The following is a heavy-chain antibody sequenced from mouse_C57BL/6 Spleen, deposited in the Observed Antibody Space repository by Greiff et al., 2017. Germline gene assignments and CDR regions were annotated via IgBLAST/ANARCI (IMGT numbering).Heavy chain of an antibody. CDR3: ARNWDAAY. Sequence: EVKLMESGGGLVKPGGSLKLSCAASGFTFSDYGMHWVRQAPEKGLEWVAYISSGSSTIYYADTVKGRFTISRDNAKNTLYLQMSSLRSEDTAVXYCARNWDAAYWGQGTLVTVSA. V-gene: IGHV5-17*03. J-gene: IGHJ3*01. CDR2: ISSGSSTI. D-gene: IGHD4-1*01. CDR1: GFTFSDYG.